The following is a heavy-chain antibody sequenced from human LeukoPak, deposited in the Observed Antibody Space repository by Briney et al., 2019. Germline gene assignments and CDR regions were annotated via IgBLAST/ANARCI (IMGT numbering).Heavy chain of an antibody. CDR1: GFNVSDDY. Sequence: PGGSLKLSCVASGFNVSDDYMTWVRQAPGKGLEWVSVIYTSGRSDYVDSVKGRFNIPRDNTKNTVYLQMNSLTVEDTAVYYCARDRVYGSGIRTWGQGTLVTVSS. CDR2: IYTSGRS. D-gene: IGHD3-10*01. J-gene: IGHJ4*02. V-gene: IGHV3-66*01. CDR3: ARDRVYGSGIRT.